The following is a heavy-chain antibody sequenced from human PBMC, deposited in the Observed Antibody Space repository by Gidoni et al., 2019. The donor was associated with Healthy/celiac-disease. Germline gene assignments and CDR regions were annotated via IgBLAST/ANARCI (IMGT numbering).Heavy chain of an antibody. CDR3: AKDHAWLRRGSYYYYYGMDV. J-gene: IGHJ6*02. Sequence: LSCAASGFTFSSYGMHWVRQAPGKGLEWVAFIRYDGSNKYYADSVKGRFTISRDNSKNTLYLQMNSLRAEDTAVYYCAKDHAWLRRGSYYYYYGMDVWGQGTTVTVSS. D-gene: IGHD5-12*01. V-gene: IGHV3-30*02. CDR2: IRYDGSNK. CDR1: GFTFSSYG.